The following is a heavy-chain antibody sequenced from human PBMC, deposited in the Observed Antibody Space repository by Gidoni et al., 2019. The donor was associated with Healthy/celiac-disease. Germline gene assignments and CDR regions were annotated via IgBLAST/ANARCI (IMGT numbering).Heavy chain of an antibody. D-gene: IGHD2-15*01. CDR1: GFTFSSYG. V-gene: IGHV3-33*01. J-gene: IGHJ6*02. Sequence: QVQLVESGGGVVQPGRSLRLSCAASGFTFSSYGIHLVRQAPGKGLEWVAVIWYDGSNKYYADSVKGRFTISRDNSKNTLYLQMNSLRAEDTAVYYCARDGTALTYCSGGSRYYYYGMDVWGQGTTVTVSS. CDR3: ARDGTALTYCSGGSRYYYYGMDV. CDR2: IWYDGSNK.